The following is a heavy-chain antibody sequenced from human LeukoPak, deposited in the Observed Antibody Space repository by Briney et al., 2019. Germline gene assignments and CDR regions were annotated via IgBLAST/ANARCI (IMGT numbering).Heavy chain of an antibody. J-gene: IGHJ5*02. CDR3: VQVRLSGLFDP. CDR2: IHYSGST. V-gene: IGHV4-59*01. Sequence: SETLYLTCTVSGASISSYYWTWIRQPPGKQLEWLGYIHYSGSTSYNPSLNSRVTMSLDASKNQFSLKLSSVTAADTAVYYCVQVRLSGLFDPWGQGTLVTVSS. D-gene: IGHD3-16*01. CDR1: GASISSYY.